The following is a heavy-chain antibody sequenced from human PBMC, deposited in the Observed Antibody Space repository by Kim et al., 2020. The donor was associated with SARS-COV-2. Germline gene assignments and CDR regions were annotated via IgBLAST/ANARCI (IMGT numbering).Heavy chain of an antibody. CDR3: ARVSLRLEAFDI. J-gene: IGHJ3*02. CDR2: INPSGGST. Sequence: ASVKVSCKASGYTFTSYYMHWVRQAPGQGLEWMGIINPSGGSTSYAQKFQGRVTMTRDTSTSTVYMELSSLRSEDTAVYFCARVSLRLEAFDIWGQGTMVTVSS. V-gene: IGHV1-46*01. CDR1: GYTFTSYY.